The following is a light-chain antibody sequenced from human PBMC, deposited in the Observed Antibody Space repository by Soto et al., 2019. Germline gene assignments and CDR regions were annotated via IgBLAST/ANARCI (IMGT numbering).Light chain of an antibody. CDR1: QSVSSTY. CDR3: PQYGSSAWT. V-gene: IGKV3-20*01. Sequence: ELVLTQSPGTLSLSPGERATLSCRASQSVSSTYLAWYQQKPGQAPRLLIYGASSRATGIPDRFSGSGSGTDFTLTISRLEPEDFAVYYCPQYGSSAWTFGQGTKVEIK. J-gene: IGKJ1*01. CDR2: GAS.